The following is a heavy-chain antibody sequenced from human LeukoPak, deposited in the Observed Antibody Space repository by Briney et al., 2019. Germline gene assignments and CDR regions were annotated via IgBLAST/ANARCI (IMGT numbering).Heavy chain of an antibody. CDR3: AELGITMIGGV. Sequence: GGSLRLSCAASGFTFGSYAMHWVRQAPGEGLEYVSAISSNGGSTYYANSVKGRFTISRDNSKNTLYLQTNSLRAEDTAVYYCAELGITMIGGVWGKGTTVTISS. V-gene: IGHV3-64*01. J-gene: IGHJ6*04. D-gene: IGHD3-10*02. CDR2: ISSNGGST. CDR1: GFTFGSYA.